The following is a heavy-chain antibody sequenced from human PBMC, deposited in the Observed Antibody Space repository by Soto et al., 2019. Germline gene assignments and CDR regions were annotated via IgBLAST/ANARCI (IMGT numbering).Heavy chain of an antibody. D-gene: IGHD3-3*01. Sequence: LSLTCAVYGGSFSGYYWSWIRQPPGKGLEWIGEINHSGSTNYKPSLKSRVTISVDTSKNQFSLKLSSVTAADTAVYYCARRNGITIFGVVPTRMDVWGQGTTVTVSS. CDR3: ARRNGITIFGVVPTRMDV. V-gene: IGHV4-34*01. J-gene: IGHJ6*02. CDR1: GGSFSGYY. CDR2: INHSGST.